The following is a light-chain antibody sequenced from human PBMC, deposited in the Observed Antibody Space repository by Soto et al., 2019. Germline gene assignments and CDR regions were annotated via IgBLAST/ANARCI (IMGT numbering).Light chain of an antibody. V-gene: IGLV2-23*01. J-gene: IGLJ1*01. CDR1: SSDVGSYNL. Sequence: QSVLTQPASVSGSPGQSINISCTGTSSDVGSYNLVSWYQQHPGKAPKLMIYEGSKRPSGVSNRFSGSKSGNTASLTISGLQAEDEADYYCCSYAGRPYVFGTGTKLTVL. CDR2: EGS. CDR3: CSYAGRPYV.